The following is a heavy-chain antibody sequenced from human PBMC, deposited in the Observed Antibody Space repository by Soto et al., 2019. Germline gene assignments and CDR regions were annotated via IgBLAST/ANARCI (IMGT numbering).Heavy chain of an antibody. D-gene: IGHD6-19*01. CDR2: ISWNSGSI. CDR3: AKDYSSGWAPHYYYYGMDV. Sequence: SLRLSCAASGFTLDDYAMHWVRQAPGKGLEWVSGISWNSGSIGYADSVKGRFTISRDNAKNSLYLQMNSPRAEDTALYYCAKDYSSGWAPHYYYYGMDVWGQGTTVTVSS. CDR1: GFTLDDYA. V-gene: IGHV3-9*01. J-gene: IGHJ6*02.